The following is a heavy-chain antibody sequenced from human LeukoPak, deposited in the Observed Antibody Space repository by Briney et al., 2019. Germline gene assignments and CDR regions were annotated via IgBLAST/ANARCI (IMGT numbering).Heavy chain of an antibody. V-gene: IGHV3-21*01. J-gene: IGHJ3*02. CDR2: ISSGSSFI. CDR3: AREHYYDSSGYWDDAFDI. CDR1: GFTFSSYS. Sequence: GGSLRLSCAASGFTFSSYSRNWVRQAPGKGLEWISSISSGSSFIYYADSVKGRFTISRDNAKNSLYLQMNSLRAEDTVVYYCAREHYYDSSGYWDDAFDIWGQGTMVTVSS. D-gene: IGHD3-22*01.